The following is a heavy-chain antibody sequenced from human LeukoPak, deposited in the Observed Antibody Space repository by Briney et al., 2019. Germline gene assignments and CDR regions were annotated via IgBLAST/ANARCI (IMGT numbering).Heavy chain of an antibody. Sequence: ASVKVSCMASGYTFTGYYMHWVRQAPGQGLEWMGWINPNGGGTNYAQKFQGRVTMTRDTSISTAYMELSRLRSDDTAVYYCARDIPRGGYCSGGSCYLGAFDIWGQGTMVTVSS. CDR3: ARDIPRGGYCSGGSCYLGAFDI. CDR1: GYTFTGYY. D-gene: IGHD2-15*01. CDR2: INPNGGGT. J-gene: IGHJ3*02. V-gene: IGHV1-2*02.